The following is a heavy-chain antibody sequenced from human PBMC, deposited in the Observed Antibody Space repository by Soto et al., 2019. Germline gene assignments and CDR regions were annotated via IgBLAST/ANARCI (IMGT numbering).Heavy chain of an antibody. J-gene: IGHJ6*02. CDR3: ARVDVALWSKNYYYSYCMDV. CDR1: GRCLRGYY. D-gene: IGHD3-10*01. V-gene: IGHV4-34*01. Sequence: LSLTCAVYGRCLRGYYWSWIRQPPVKGLECMAEINQSGSTNHNAPIKSRVTISVAPYKSQFSLTRSSVTGADTAVYYCARVDVALWSKNYYYSYCMDVGGQGTRSPSP. CDR2: INQSGST.